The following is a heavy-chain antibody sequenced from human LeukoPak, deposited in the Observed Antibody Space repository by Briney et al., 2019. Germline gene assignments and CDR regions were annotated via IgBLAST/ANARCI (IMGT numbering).Heavy chain of an antibody. CDR3: AKPYSSSWSSFDY. CDR1: GFTFSSHA. Sequence: GGSLRLSCAASGFTFSSHAMGWVRQAPGKGLEWVSAISGSGGSTYYADSVKGRFTISRDNSKNTLYLQMNSLRAEDTAVYYCAKPYSSSWSSFDYWGQGTLVTVSS. J-gene: IGHJ4*02. D-gene: IGHD6-13*01. CDR2: ISGSGGST. V-gene: IGHV3-23*01.